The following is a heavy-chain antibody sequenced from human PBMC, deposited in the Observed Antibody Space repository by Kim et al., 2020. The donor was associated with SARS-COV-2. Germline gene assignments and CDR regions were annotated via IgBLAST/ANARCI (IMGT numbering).Heavy chain of an antibody. CDR3: ASLWATHSYYNGMDS. V-gene: IGHV4-39*01. J-gene: IGHJ6*01. CDR1: GGSISSSSYY. CDR2: MYYSGST. Sequence: SETLSLTCTVSGGSISSSSYYWGWIRQPPGKGLEWIGSMYYSGSTYYNPSLKSRVTIYVDTSKNQFSLKLSSVTAADTAVYYCASLWATHSYYNGMDSWG. D-gene: IGHD7-27*01.